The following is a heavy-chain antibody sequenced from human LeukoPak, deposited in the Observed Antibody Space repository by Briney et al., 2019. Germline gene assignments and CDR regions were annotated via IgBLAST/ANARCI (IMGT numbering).Heavy chain of an antibody. CDR1: GYTFSSYY. V-gene: IGHV1-46*01. D-gene: IGHD2-21*02. CDR2: FNPSGGGT. Sequence: ASVKVSCKASGYTFSSYYMHWVRQAPGQGLEWMGIFNPSGGGTSYAQKFQGRVTMTRDTSTSTVYMELSSLRSEDTAVYYCARAAVVTANYFDYWAQGTLVTVSS. J-gene: IGHJ4*02. CDR3: ARAAVVTANYFDY.